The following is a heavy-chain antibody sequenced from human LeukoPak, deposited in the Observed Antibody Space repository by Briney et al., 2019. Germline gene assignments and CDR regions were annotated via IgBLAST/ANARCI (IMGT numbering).Heavy chain of an antibody. CDR3: ARGKAMVIFDY. J-gene: IGHJ4*02. D-gene: IGHD5-18*01. Sequence: GGSLTLSCAASGFTFSSYGMHWVRQAPGKGLEWVAVIWYDGSNKYYADCVKGRFTISRDNSKNTLYLKMNSLRAEATDVYYCARGKAMVIFDYWGQGTLVPVSS. V-gene: IGHV3-33*01. CDR1: GFTFSSYG. CDR2: IWYDGSNK.